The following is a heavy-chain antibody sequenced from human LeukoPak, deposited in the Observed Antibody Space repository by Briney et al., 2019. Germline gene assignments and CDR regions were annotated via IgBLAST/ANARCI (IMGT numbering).Heavy chain of an antibody. CDR2: ISAYSGNT. V-gene: IGHV1-18*01. CDR3: ARSMDIVVEVAATPADY. CDR1: GYTFTNYG. D-gene: IGHD2-15*01. J-gene: IGHJ4*02. Sequence: ASGKVSCKASGYTFTNYGNSWVRQAPGQGLEWMGWISAYSGNTNYAQKLQGRVTMTTDTSTSTAYMELRSLRSDDTAVYYCARSMDIVVEVAATPADYWGQGTLVTVSS.